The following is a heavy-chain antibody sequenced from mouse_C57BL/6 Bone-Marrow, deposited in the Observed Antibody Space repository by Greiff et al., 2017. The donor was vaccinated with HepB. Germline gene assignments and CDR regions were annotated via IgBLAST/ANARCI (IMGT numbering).Heavy chain of an antibody. CDR1: GFTFSSYA. V-gene: IGHV5-9-1*02. Sequence: EVKVEESGEGLVKPGGSLKLSCAASGFTFSSYAMSWVRQTPEKRLEWVAYISSGGDYIYYADTVKGRFTISRDNARNTLYLQMSSLKSEDTAMYYCTSYYYGSRGFAYWGQGTLVTVSA. CDR2: ISSGGDYI. J-gene: IGHJ3*01. D-gene: IGHD1-1*01. CDR3: TSYYYGSRGFAY.